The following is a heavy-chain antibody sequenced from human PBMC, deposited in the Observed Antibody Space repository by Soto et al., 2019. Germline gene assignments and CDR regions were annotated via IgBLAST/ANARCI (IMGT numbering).Heavy chain of an antibody. CDR2: IWYDGSNK. Sequence: QVQLVESGGGVVQPGWSLRLSCAASGFTFSSYGMHWVRQAPGKGLEWVAVIWYDGSNKYYADSVKGRFTISRDTSKNSMHLQIDSLRAEDTAAYYCARNHYDILTGDAFDLWGQGTMVTVSS. V-gene: IGHV3-33*01. D-gene: IGHD3-9*01. CDR3: ARNHYDILTGDAFDL. CDR1: GFTFSSYG. J-gene: IGHJ3*01.